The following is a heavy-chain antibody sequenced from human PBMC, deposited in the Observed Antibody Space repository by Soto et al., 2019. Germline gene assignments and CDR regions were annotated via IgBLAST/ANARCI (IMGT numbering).Heavy chain of an antibody. CDR3: AREGGSVITSSPITPWNYGMDV. V-gene: IGHV1-69*12. CDR2: IIPIFGTA. D-gene: IGHD3-22*01. J-gene: IGHJ6*02. CDR1: GGTFSSYA. Sequence: QVQLVQSGAEVKKPGSSVKVSCKASGGTFSSYAISWVRQAPGQGLEWMGGIIPIFGTANYAQKLQGRVTITADESTSTAYMELSSLRSEDTAVYYCAREGGSVITSSPITPWNYGMDVWGQGTTVTVSS.